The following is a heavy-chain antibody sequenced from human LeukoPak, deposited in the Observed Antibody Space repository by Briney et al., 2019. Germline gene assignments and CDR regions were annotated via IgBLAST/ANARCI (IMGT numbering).Heavy chain of an antibody. J-gene: IGHJ4*02. CDR2: IRYDGSNK. CDR3: AKDMDYYDSSGYYY. Sequence: GGSLRLSCSASGFTFSSYGMHWVRQAPGKGLEWVAFIRYDGSNKYYADSVKGRFTISRDNSKNTLYLQMNSLRAEDTAVYYCAKDMDYYDSSGYYYWGQGTLVTVSP. CDR1: GFTFSSYG. V-gene: IGHV3-30*02. D-gene: IGHD3-22*01.